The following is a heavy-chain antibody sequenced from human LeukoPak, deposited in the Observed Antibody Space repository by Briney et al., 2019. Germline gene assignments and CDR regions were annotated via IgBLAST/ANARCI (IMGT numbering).Heavy chain of an antibody. D-gene: IGHD3-3*01. CDR2: IYYSGST. J-gene: IGHJ6*02. CDR3: AGADYDFWSGYYTDYYYGMDV. Sequence: PSETLSLTCTVSGGSISSYYWSWIRQPPGKGLEWIGYIYYSGSTNYNPSLKSRVTISVDTSKNQFSLKLSSVTAADTAVYYCAGADYDFWSGYYTDYYYGMDVWGQGTTVTVSS. CDR1: GGSISSYY. V-gene: IGHV4-59*01.